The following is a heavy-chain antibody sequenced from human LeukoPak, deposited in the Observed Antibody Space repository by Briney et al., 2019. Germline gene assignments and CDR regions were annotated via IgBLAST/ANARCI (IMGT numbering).Heavy chain of an antibody. J-gene: IGHJ4*02. Sequence: SSETLSLTCAVSGYSISSGYYWGWIRQPPGKGLEWIGSIYYSGTTYYNPSLKSRVTISVDTSKNQFSLELSSVTAADTAIYYCARPSSGHYKVFDYWGQGTLVTVSS. D-gene: IGHD3-22*01. V-gene: IGHV4-38-2*01. CDR1: GYSISSGYY. CDR3: ARPSSGHYKVFDY. CDR2: IYYSGTT.